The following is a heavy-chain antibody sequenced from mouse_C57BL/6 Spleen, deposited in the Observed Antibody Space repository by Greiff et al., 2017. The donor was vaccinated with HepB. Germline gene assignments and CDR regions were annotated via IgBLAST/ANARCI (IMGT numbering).Heavy chain of an antibody. V-gene: IGHV1-52*01. Sequence: VQLQQPGAELVRPGSSVKLSCKASGYTFTSYWMHWVKQRPIQGLEWIGNIDPSDSETHYNQKFKDKATLTVDKSSSTAYMQLSSLTSEDSAVYYCAREGLRYPFDSWGQGTTLTVSS. CDR2: IDPSDSET. CDR3: AREGLRYPFDS. J-gene: IGHJ2*01. D-gene: IGHD1-1*01. CDR1: GYTFTSYW.